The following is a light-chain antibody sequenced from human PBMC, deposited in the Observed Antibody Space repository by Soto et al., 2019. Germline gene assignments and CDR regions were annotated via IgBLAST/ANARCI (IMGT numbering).Light chain of an antibody. CDR2: EGS. V-gene: IGLV2-23*01. CDR3: CSYARSKSWV. CDR1: SSDVGNYNL. J-gene: IGLJ3*02. Sequence: QSALTQPASVSGSPGQSITISCTGASSDVGNYNLVSWYQQHPGKAPKLMIYEGSNRPSGVSNRFSGSKSGNTASLTISGLQAEDEADYYCCSYARSKSWVFGGGTKLTVL.